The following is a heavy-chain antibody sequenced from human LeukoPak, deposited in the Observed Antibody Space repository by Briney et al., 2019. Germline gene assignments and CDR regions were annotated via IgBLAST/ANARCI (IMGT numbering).Heavy chain of an antibody. CDR3: AKGERSGWTRNYGGAA. V-gene: IGHV3-23*01. J-gene: IGHJ6*02. D-gene: IGHD4-23*01. CDR1: GFTFSSYA. Sequence: GGSLRLSCAASGFTFSSYAMSWVRQAPGKGLEWVSGISGSGGSTYYADSVKGRFTISRDNSKNTLYLQMTSLRAEDTAVYYCAKGERSGWTRNYGGAAGGQGTRAPVSS. CDR2: ISGSGGST.